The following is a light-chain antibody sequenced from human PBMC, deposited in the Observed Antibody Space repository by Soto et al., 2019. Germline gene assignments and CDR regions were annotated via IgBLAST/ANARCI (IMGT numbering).Light chain of an antibody. V-gene: IGKV3-20*01. CDR3: QQYGNSPT. CDR2: GAS. Sequence: EIVLTQSPGTLPLSPGERATLSCRASQSVSSSYLAWYQQKPGQAPRLLIYGASNRATGIPDRFSGSGSGRDFTLTISRLEPEDFAVYYCQQYGNSPTFGQGTKVEIK. J-gene: IGKJ1*01. CDR1: QSVSSSY.